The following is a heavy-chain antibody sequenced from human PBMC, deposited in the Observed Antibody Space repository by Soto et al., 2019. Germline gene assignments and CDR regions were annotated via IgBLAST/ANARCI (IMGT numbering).Heavy chain of an antibody. Sequence: QVQLQQWGAGLLRPSETLSLTCAVSGESFSGYYWTWIRQPPGKGLEWIGEINQSGSADYNPSLKSRVTMSADTSKKHSSLKVTSVTAADTAMYYCARGTVYVPFLFPCLDVWGQGTTVIVSS. CDR2: INQSGSA. D-gene: IGHD3-10*02. CDR1: GESFSGYY. V-gene: IGHV4-34*02. J-gene: IGHJ6*02. CDR3: ARGTVYVPFLFPCLDV.